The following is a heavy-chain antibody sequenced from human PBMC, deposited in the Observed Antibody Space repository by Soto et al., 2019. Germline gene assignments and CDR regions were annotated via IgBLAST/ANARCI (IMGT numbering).Heavy chain of an antibody. CDR3: VRDHGYYYDSSGYSDYFDY. V-gene: IGHV4-31*03. Sequence: SETLSLTCTVSGGSISSGGYYWSWIRQHPGKGLEWIGYIYYSGSTYYNPSLKSRVTISVDTSKNQLSLKLSSVTAADTAVYYCVRDHGYYYDSSGYSDYFDYWGQGTLVTVSS. D-gene: IGHD3-22*01. J-gene: IGHJ4*02. CDR2: IYYSGST. CDR1: GGSISSGGYY.